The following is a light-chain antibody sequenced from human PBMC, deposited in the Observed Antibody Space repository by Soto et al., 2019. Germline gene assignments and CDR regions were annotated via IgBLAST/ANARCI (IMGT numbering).Light chain of an antibody. CDR2: AAS. Sequence: DIQMTQSPSTLSAYVGDRVTITCRASQSIYSSLNWYHQKPGKAPKLLIYAASNFQSGVPSRFSGSGSGTDFTLSISSLQPEDFATYYCQQSYSAPYTFGQGTKLEI. CDR1: QSIYSS. V-gene: IGKV1-39*01. CDR3: QQSYSAPYT. J-gene: IGKJ2*01.